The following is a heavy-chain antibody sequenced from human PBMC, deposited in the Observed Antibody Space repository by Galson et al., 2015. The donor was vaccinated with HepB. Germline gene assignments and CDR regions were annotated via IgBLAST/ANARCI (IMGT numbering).Heavy chain of an antibody. J-gene: IGHJ4*02. CDR3: ATYPAAINY. CDR2: ISAYNGNT. Sequence: SVKVSCKASGGTFSSYAISWVRQAPGQGLEWMGWISAYNGNTNYAQKLQGRVTMTTDTSTSTAYMELRSLRSDDTAVYYCATYPAAINYWGQGTLVTVSS. V-gene: IGHV1-18*01. D-gene: IGHD6-13*01. CDR1: GGTFSSYA.